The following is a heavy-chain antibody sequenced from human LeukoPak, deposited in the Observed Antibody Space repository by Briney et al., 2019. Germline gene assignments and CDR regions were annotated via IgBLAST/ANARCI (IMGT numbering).Heavy chain of an antibody. V-gene: IGHV4-59*01. J-gene: IGHJ4*02. Sequence: SETLSLTCTVSGGSISSFNWSSIRQPPRKGLEWIGDIYYSGNTNYNPSLKNRVTISVDTSKNQFSLKLSSVTAADTAVYYCARGYSGSYGRFDYWGQGTLATVSS. D-gene: IGHD1-26*01. CDR3: ARGYSGSYGRFDY. CDR1: GGSISSFN. CDR2: IYYSGNT.